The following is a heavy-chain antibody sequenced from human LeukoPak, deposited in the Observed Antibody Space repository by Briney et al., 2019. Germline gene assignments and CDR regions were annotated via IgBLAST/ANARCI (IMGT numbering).Heavy chain of an antibody. V-gene: IGHV4-59*01. CDR1: GGSISSYY. J-gene: IGHJ6*03. CDR2: IYYSGST. D-gene: IGHD3-9*01. CDR3: ARVTRYFDWPQRYYYYMDV. Sequence: SQTLSLTCTVSGGSISSYYWSWIRQPPRKGLEWIGYIYYSGSTNYNPSLKSRVTISVDTSKNQFSLKLSSVTAADTAVYYCARVTRYFDWPQRYYYYMDVWGKGTTVTVSS.